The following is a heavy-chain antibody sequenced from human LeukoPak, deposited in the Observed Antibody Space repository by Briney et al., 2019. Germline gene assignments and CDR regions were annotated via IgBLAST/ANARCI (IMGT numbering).Heavy chain of an antibody. D-gene: IGHD2-2*01. Sequence: PSETLSLTCTVSSGSISSSSYYWGWIRQPPGKGLEWIGSIYYSGSTYYNPSLKSRVTISVDTSKNQFSLKLSSVTAADTAVYYCAKGGYCSSTSCYRDDAFDIWGQGTMVTVSS. V-gene: IGHV4-39*01. CDR2: IYYSGST. J-gene: IGHJ3*02. CDR3: AKGGYCSSTSCYRDDAFDI. CDR1: SGSISSSSYY.